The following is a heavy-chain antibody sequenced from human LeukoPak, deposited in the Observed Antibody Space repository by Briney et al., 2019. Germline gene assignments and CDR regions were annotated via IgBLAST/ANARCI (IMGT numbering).Heavy chain of an antibody. CDR2: ISSSGSTI. Sequence: PGGSLRLSCAASGFTFSDYYMSWIRQAPGKGLEWVSYISSSGSTIYYADSVKGRFTISGDNAKNSLYLQMNSLRAEDTAVYYCARAVDTAMFFDYWGQGTLVTVSS. D-gene: IGHD5-18*01. V-gene: IGHV3-11*01. J-gene: IGHJ4*02. CDR1: GFTFSDYY. CDR3: ARAVDTAMFFDY.